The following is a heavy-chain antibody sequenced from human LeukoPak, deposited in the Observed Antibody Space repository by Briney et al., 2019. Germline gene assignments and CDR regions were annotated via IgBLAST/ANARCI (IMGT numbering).Heavy chain of an antibody. CDR3: ARDRGYTQDY. J-gene: IGHJ4*02. CDR2: IKSDGSST. Sequence: GGSLRLSCAASGFTFSTYWMYWVRQAPGKGLVWVSHIKSDGSSTSYADSVKGRFTISRDNAKNTLYLQMNSLRADYTAVYYCARDRGYTQDYWGQGTLVTVSS. CDR1: GFTFSTYW. V-gene: IGHV3-74*01. D-gene: IGHD5-12*01.